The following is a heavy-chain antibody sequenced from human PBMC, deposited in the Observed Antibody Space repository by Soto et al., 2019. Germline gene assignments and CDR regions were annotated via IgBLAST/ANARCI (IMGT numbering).Heavy chain of an antibody. CDR1: GGTFSSYA. V-gene: IGHV1-69*13. CDR3: ARAEHHSGSYYSGGGEY. Sequence: ASVKVSCKASGGTFSSYAISWVRQAPGQGLEWMGGIIPIFGTANYAQKFQGRVTITADESTSTAYMELSSLRSEDTAVYYCARAEHHSGSYYSGGGEYWGQGTLVTVSS. CDR2: IIPIFGTA. J-gene: IGHJ4*02. D-gene: IGHD1-26*01.